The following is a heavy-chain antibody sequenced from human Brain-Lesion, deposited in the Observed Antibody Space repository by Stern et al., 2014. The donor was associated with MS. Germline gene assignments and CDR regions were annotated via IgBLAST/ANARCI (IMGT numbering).Heavy chain of an antibody. CDR1: GFSFSTYA. CDR2: IRGRGDCA. CDR3: AKGLRQQLVPFDY. J-gene: IGHJ4*02. Sequence: VQLLESGGGLVQPGGSLRLSCAASGFSFSTYAMTWVRQAPGKGPERAAAIRGRGDCAYHPDSAIGRFTISRDNSKNTVYLQMNSLRADDTAVYYCAKGLRQQLVPFDYWGQGTLVSVSS. D-gene: IGHD6-13*01. V-gene: IGHV3-23*01.